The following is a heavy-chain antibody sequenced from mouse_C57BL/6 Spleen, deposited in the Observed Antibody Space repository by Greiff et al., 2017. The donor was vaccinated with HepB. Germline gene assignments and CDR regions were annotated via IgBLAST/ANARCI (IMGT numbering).Heavy chain of an antibody. V-gene: IGHV2-2*01. J-gene: IGHJ3*01. CDR2: IWSGGST. D-gene: IGHD3-2*02. Sequence: QVQLQQSGPGLVQPSQSLSITCTVSGFSLTSYGVHWVRQSPGKGLEWLGVIWSGGSTDYNAAFISRLSISKDNSKSQVFFKMNSLQADDTAIYYCARGIAQATSWFAYWGQGTLVTVSA. CDR3: ARGIAQATSWFAY. CDR1: GFSLTSYG.